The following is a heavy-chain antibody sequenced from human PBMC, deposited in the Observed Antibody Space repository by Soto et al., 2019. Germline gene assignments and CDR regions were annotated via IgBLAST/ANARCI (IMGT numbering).Heavy chain of an antibody. Sequence: SETLSLTCTVSGGSISSYFWSWIRQPPGKGPEWIAYIYSSGSTNYNPSLKSRVTISMDTSKDQFSLRLTSVTAADAAIYYCARTRVRLKGAYYYYYGMHVWGQGTTVTVS. J-gene: IGHJ6*02. D-gene: IGHD3-22*01. CDR2: IYSSGST. CDR3: ARTRVRLKGAYYYYYGMHV. CDR1: GGSISSYF. V-gene: IGHV4-59*01.